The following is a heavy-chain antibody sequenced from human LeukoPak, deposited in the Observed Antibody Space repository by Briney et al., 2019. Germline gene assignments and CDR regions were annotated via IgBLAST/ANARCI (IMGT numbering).Heavy chain of an antibody. CDR2: IIPIFGTA. CDR1: GGTFSSYA. V-gene: IGHV1-69*01. D-gene: IGHD1-7*01. Sequence: ASVKVSCRASGGTFSSYAISWVRQAPGQGLEWMGGIIPIFGTANYAQKFQGRVTITADESTSTAYMELSSLRSEDTAVYYCARLKQAVKRYNWNYFSEAIFDYWGQGTLVTVSS. CDR3: ARLKQAVKRYNWNYFSEAIFDY. J-gene: IGHJ4*02.